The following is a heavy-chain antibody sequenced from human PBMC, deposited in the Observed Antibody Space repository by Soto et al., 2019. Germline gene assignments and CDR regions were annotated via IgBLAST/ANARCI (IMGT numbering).Heavy chain of an antibody. CDR1: GFTFSTYW. J-gene: IGHJ4*02. CDR3: ARALAAAGSL. Sequence: EVQLVESGGGLVQPGGSLRLSCEASGFTFSTYWMHWVRQAPGKGLEWVANIKQDGTEKYYVDSVKGRFTISRDNAKSSLYLQMNSLRAEDTALYYCARALAAAGSLWGQGSLVTVSS. V-gene: IGHV3-7*01. D-gene: IGHD6-13*01. CDR2: IKQDGTEK.